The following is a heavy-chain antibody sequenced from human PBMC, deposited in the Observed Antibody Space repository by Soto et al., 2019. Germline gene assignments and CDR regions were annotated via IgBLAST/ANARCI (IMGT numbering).Heavy chain of an antibody. D-gene: IGHD3-22*01. CDR1: DDSMSSGHYY. CDR2: IYYSGST. Sequence: SETLSLTCAVSDDSMSSGHYYWSWIRQPPGKGLEWIGYIYYSGSTYYNPSLKSRLTISVDKSKNQFSLKLSSVTATDTAFYYCARGSGSYPLPYFDYWGQKTLVTVSS. J-gene: IGHJ4*02. CDR3: ARGSGSYPLPYFDY. V-gene: IGHV4-30-4*01.